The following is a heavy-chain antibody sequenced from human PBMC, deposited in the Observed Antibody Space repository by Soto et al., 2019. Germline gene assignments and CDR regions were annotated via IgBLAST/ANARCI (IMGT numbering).Heavy chain of an antibody. CDR2: ISCSGST. Sequence: PSETLSLTCTVSGGSVSSGTYYWSWIRQPPRKGLEWIGHISCSGSTNYNPSLKSRVTISVDTSKNQFSLKLSSVTAADTVVYYCARGGVVGAMSLRRLMDKNQNEYYFDYWGQGTLVTVSS. CDR3: ARGGVVGAMSLRRLMDKNQNEYYFDY. D-gene: IGHD2-15*01. V-gene: IGHV4-61*01. J-gene: IGHJ4*02. CDR1: GGSVSSGTYY.